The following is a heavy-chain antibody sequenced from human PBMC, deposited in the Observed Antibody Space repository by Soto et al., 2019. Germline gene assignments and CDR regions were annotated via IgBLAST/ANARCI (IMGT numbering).Heavy chain of an antibody. Sequence: EVQLVESGGGLVQPGGSLRLSCAASGFTFSSYSMNWVRQAPGKGLEWVSYISSSSSTIYYADSVKGRFIISRDNAKNSLYLQMNSLRAEDTAVYYCARANGDSDYWGQGTLVTVSS. D-gene: IGHD4-17*01. CDR3: ARANGDSDY. J-gene: IGHJ4*02. CDR1: GFTFSSYS. V-gene: IGHV3-48*01. CDR2: ISSSSSTI.